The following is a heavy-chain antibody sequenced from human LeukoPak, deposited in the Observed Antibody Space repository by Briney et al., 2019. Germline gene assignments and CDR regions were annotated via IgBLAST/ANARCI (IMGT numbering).Heavy chain of an antibody. D-gene: IGHD3/OR15-3a*01. J-gene: IGHJ6*03. CDR3: ARDFGLGTDYYYYYYMDV. CDR2: IYTSGST. V-gene: IGHV4-4*07. Sequence: SETLSLTCTVSGGSISSYYWSWIRQPAGKGLEWIGRIYTSGSTNYNPSLKSRVTMSVDTSKNQFSLKLSSVTAADTAVYYCARDFGLGTDYYYYYYMDVWGKGTTVTISS. CDR1: GGSISSYY.